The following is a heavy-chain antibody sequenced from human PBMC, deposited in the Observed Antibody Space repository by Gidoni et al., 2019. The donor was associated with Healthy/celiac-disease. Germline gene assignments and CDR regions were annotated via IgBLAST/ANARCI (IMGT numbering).Heavy chain of an antibody. CDR2: IYSGGST. CDR1: GFTVSSNY. Sequence: EVQLVESGGGLIQPGGYLRLSCAASGFTVSSNYMSWVRQAPGKGLEWVSVIYSGGSTYYADSVKGRFTISRDNSKNTLYLQMNSLRAEDTAVYYCARVVEQWLAYYFDYWGQGTLVTVSS. V-gene: IGHV3-53*01. D-gene: IGHD6-19*01. J-gene: IGHJ4*02. CDR3: ARVVEQWLAYYFDY.